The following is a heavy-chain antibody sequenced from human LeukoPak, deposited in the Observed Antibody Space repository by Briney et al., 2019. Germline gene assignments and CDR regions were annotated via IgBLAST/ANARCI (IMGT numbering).Heavy chain of an antibody. D-gene: IGHD5-12*01. Sequence: SETLSLTCTVSGGSISSYYWSWIRQPPGKGLEWIGYIYYSGSTKYNPSLKSRVTISVDTSKNQFSLKLSSVTAADTAVYYCARASGYVLDYWGQGTLVTVSS. CDR2: IYYSGST. V-gene: IGHV4-59*01. CDR1: GGSISSYY. CDR3: ARASGYVLDY. J-gene: IGHJ4*02.